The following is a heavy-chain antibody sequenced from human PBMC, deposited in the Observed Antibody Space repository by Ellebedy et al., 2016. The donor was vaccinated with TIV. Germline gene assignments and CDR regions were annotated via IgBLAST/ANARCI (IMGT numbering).Heavy chain of an antibody. J-gene: IGHJ6*02. V-gene: IGHV1-8*01. CDR3: ARAEGFVLMVYAGYGMDV. CDR2: MNPNSGNT. CDR1: GYTFTSYD. D-gene: IGHD2-8*01. Sequence: ASVKVSXXASGYTFTSYDINWVRQATGQGLEWMGWMNPNSGNTGYAQKFQGRVTMTRNTSISTAYMELSSLRSEDTAVYYCARAEGFVLMVYAGYGMDVWGQGTTVTVSS.